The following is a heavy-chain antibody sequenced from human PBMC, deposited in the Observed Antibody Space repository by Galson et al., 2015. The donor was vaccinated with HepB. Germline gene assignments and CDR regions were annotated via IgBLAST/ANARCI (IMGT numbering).Heavy chain of an antibody. CDR2: IRSKAYGGTT. V-gene: IGHV3-49*03. J-gene: IGHJ4*02. CDR3: TRDRLSPPKKGEVVILFDY. CDR1: GFTFGDYA. Sequence: SLRLSCAASGFTFGDYAMSWFRQAPGKGLEWVGFIRSKAYGGTTEYAASVKGRFTISRDDSKSIAYLQMNSLKTEDTAVYYCTRDRLSPPKKGEVVILFDYWGQGTLVTVSS. D-gene: IGHD3-22*01.